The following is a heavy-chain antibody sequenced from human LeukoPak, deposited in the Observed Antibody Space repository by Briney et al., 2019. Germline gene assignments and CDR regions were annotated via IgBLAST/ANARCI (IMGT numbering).Heavy chain of an antibody. CDR2: INSDGSAT. CDR3: ARGTAATAGIDY. D-gene: IGHD6-13*01. Sequence: GRSLRLSCAVSGFNFGTYWIHWVRQPPGKGLVWVSLINSDGSATTYGDSAKGRFTVSRDNEKNTLFLEMNSLRVEDTAVYYCARGTAATAGIDYWGQGTLVTVSS. V-gene: IGHV3-74*01. J-gene: IGHJ4*02. CDR1: GFNFGTYW.